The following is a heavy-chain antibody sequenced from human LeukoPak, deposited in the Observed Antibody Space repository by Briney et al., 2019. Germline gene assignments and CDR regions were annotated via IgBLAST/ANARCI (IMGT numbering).Heavy chain of an antibody. CDR3: ATWAFYHNLDV. D-gene: IGHD2/OR15-2a*01. CDR1: GFTIGPYA. CDR2: IKADGSGT. Sequence: GGALRLSCEASGFTIGPYAMYWVRQGPGRGLEWVAVIKADGSGTFYADSVRGRFTTSRDNSKNSLHLQMNSLTSEDTALYYCATWAFYHNLDVWGHGTTVIVSS. V-gene: IGHV3-43*02. J-gene: IGHJ6*02.